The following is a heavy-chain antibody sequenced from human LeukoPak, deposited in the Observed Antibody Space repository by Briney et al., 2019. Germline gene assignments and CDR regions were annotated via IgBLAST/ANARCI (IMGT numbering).Heavy chain of an antibody. CDR1: GFTFSSYG. CDR3: AKDRGAGPFLDY. D-gene: IGHD5-12*01. Sequence: PGGSLRLSCAASGFTFSSYGMHWVRQAPGKGLEWVAVISYDGSNKYYADSVKGRFTISRDNSKNTLYLQMNSLRAEDTAVYYCAKDRGAGPFLDYWGQGTLVTVSS. V-gene: IGHV3-30*18. CDR2: ISYDGSNK. J-gene: IGHJ4*02.